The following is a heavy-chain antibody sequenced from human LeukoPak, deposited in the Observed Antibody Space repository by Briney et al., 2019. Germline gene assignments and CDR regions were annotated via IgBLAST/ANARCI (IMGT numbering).Heavy chain of an antibody. D-gene: IGHD4-17*01. J-gene: IGHJ6*02. CDR2: INPNSGGT. Sequence: ASVKVSCKASGYTFTGYYMHWVRQAPGQGLEWMGWINPNSGGTNYAQKFQGRVTMTRDTSISTAYMELSRLRSDDTAVYYCARDFSTVTTDYYYGMDVWGRGTTVTVSS. CDR3: ARDFSTVTTDYYYGMDV. V-gene: IGHV1-2*02. CDR1: GYTFTGYY.